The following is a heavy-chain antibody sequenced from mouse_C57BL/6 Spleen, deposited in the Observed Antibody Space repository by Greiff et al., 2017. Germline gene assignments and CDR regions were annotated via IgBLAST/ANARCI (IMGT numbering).Heavy chain of an antibody. CDR2: INPNYGTT. CDR3: ARSPYSIYPWFAY. D-gene: IGHD2-5*01. Sequence: EVQLQQSGPELVKPGASVKISCKASGYSFTDYNMNWVKQSNGQSLEWIGVINPNYGTTSYNQKFKGKATLTVDQSSITAYMQLNSLTSEDSAVYFCARSPYSIYPWFAYWGQGTLVTVSA. J-gene: IGHJ3*01. V-gene: IGHV1-39*01. CDR1: GYSFTDYN.